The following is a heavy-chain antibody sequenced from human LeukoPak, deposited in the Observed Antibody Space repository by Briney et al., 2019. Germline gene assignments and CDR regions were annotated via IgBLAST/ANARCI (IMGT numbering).Heavy chain of an antibody. J-gene: IGHJ4*02. D-gene: IGHD5-18*01. CDR1: GFTFDDYA. CDR3: AKSALDTAMEHFDY. Sequence: SLRLSCAASGFTFDDYAMHWVRHAPGEGLEWVSGISWNSGSIGYADSVKGRFTISRDNAKNSLYLQMNSLRAEDTALYYCAKSALDTAMEHFDYWGQGTLVTVSS. V-gene: IGHV3-9*01. CDR2: ISWNSGSI.